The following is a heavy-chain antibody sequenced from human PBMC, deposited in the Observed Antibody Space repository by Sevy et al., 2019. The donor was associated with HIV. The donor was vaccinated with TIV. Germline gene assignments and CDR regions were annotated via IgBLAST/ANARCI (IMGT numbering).Heavy chain of an antibody. Sequence: SVKVSCKTSGYTFIKHPLSWVRQAPGQGLEWMGCIRTYNGATKYAQKFQGRATMTTDTSTSTAYMELRSLRSDDTAVYYCARDSDGSGRYYLDYFDSWGQGTLVTVSS. V-gene: IGHV1-18*01. CDR2: IRTYNGAT. CDR3: ARDSDGSGRYYLDYFDS. D-gene: IGHD3-22*01. J-gene: IGHJ4*02. CDR1: GYTFIKHP.